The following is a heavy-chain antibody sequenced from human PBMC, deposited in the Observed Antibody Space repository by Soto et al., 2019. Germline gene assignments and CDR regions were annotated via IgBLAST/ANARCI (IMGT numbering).Heavy chain of an antibody. CDR1: GFTFSRHG. CDR3: ARDRTTYYDFWSGSYGMDV. V-gene: IGHV3-30*03. CDR2: ISYDGSNK. J-gene: IGHJ6*02. D-gene: IGHD3-3*01. Sequence: PAGSLRLSCAASGFTFSRHGMHWVRQAPGKGLEWVAVISYDGSNKYYADSVKGRFTISRDNSKNTLYLQMNSLRAEDTAVYYCARDRTTYYDFWSGSYGMDVWGQGTTVTVS.